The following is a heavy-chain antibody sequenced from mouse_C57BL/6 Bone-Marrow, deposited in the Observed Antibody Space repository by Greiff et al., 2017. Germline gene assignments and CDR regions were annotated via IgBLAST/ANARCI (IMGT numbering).Heavy chain of an antibody. D-gene: IGHD2-4*01. CDR3: TAIYYDYDGYAMDY. V-gene: IGHV1-5*01. Sequence: VQLQQSGTVLARPGASVKMSCKTSGYTFTSYWMHWVKQRPGRGLEWIGAIYPGNSGTSYNQKFKGKAKLTAVTSASTASMELSSLTNEDSAVDYCTAIYYDYDGYAMDYWGQGTSVTVSS. CDR2: IYPGNSGT. J-gene: IGHJ4*01. CDR1: GYTFTSYW.